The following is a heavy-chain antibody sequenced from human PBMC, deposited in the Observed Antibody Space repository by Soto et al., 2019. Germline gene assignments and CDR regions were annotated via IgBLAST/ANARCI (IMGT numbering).Heavy chain of an antibody. CDR1: GFTFSSYA. CDR3: ARDYHPYSSSSNAPLY. J-gene: IGHJ4*02. Sequence: QVQLVESGGGVVQPGRSLRLSCAASGFTFSSYAMHWVRQAPGKGLEWVAVISYDGSNKYYADSVKGRFTISRDNSKNTLYLQMNSLRAEDTAVYYCARDYHPYSSSSNAPLYWGQGTLVTVSS. V-gene: IGHV3-30-3*01. CDR2: ISYDGSNK. D-gene: IGHD6-13*01.